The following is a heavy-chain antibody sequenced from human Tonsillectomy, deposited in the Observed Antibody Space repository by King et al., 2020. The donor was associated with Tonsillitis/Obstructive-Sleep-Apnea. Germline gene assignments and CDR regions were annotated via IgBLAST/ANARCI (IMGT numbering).Heavy chain of an antibody. V-gene: IGHV3-30*04. D-gene: IGHD5-12*01. CDR3: AASDIVARDCAFDT. CDR1: GFTFSSYV. J-gene: IGHJ3*02. Sequence: VQLVQSGGGVVQPGRSLRLSCAASGFTFSSYVMQWVRQAPGKGLEWVAVISYDGSIKYDADSVKGRFTISRDNSKNTLYLQMNSLRPEDTAIYYCAASDIVARDCAFDTWGQGTMVTVSS. CDR2: ISYDGSIK.